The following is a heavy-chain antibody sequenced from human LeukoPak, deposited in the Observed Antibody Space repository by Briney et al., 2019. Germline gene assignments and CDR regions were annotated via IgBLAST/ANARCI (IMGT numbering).Heavy chain of an antibody. CDR1: GGSISSYY. D-gene: IGHD3-22*01. CDR3: ARRYYDSSGYYSVDAFDI. CDR2: IHYSGST. Sequence: SETLSLTCIVSGGSISSYYWSWIRQPPGKGLEWIGFIHYSGSTNYNSSLKSRVTISVDTSKNQFSLKPNSVTAADTAVYYCARRYYDSSGYYSVDAFDIWGQGTMVTVSS. J-gene: IGHJ3*02. V-gene: IGHV4-59*08.